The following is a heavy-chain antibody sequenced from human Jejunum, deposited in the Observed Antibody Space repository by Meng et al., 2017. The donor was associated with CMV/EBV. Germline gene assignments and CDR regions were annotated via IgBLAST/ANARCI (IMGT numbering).Heavy chain of an antibody. Sequence: CWGWIRQPPGGGLEWIGSIYRSGSTNYNPSLKSRVSISVDTSRNQFSLNLSSVTAADTAVYYCARDCSSTSCYNGGYYYYYGLDVWGQGTTVTVSS. D-gene: IGHD2-2*02. CDR2: IYRSGST. CDR3: ARDCSSTSCYNGGYYYYYGLDV. J-gene: IGHJ6*02. CDR1: C. V-gene: IGHV4-38-2*02.